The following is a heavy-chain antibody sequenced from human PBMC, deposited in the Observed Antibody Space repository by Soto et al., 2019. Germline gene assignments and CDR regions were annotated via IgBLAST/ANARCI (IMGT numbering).Heavy chain of an antibody. Sequence: GGSLRLSCAASGFTFSSYSMNWVRQAPGKGLEWVSSISSSSSYIYYADSVKGRFTISRDNAKNSLYLQMNSLRAEDTAVYYCARDKVGDDDSEYSGYDEHYYMDVWGKGTTVTVSS. D-gene: IGHD5-12*01. CDR1: GFTFSSYS. CDR2: ISSSSSYI. V-gene: IGHV3-21*01. J-gene: IGHJ6*03. CDR3: ARDKVGDDDSEYSGYDEHYYMDV.